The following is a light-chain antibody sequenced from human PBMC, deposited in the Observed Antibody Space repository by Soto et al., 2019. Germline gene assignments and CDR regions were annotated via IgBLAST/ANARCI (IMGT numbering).Light chain of an antibody. Sequence: QTVVTQEPSVSVSPGGKVTLTCGWSSGSVSTSYYPSWYQQPPGQAPRTLIYSTNPRSSGVPDRFSGSSLGNNAALTSTGAEAEDEYDYCCVLYMGSGMVFGGGTQLTVL. V-gene: IGLV8-61*01. J-gene: IGLJ7*01. CDR3: VLYMGSGMV. CDR1: SGSVSTSYY. CDR2: STN.